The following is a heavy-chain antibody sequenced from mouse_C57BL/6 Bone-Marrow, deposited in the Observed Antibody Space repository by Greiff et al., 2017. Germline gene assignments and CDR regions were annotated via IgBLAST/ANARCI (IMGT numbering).Heavy chain of an antibody. CDR2: INPSSGYT. D-gene: IGHD1-2*01. Sequence: VQLQQSGAELARPGASVKMSCKASGYTFTSYTMHWVKQRPGQGLEWIGYINPSSGYTKYNQKFKDKATLTADKSSSTAYMQLSSLTSEDSAVYYCARGGLLRLDYWGQGTTLTVSS. V-gene: IGHV1-4*01. J-gene: IGHJ2*01. CDR3: ARGGLLRLDY. CDR1: GYTFTSYT.